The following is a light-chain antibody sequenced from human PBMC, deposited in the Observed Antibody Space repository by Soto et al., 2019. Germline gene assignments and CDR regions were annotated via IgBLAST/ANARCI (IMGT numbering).Light chain of an antibody. Sequence: EIVMTQSPATLSVSPGERATLSCRASQSISSKLGWYQQRPGQAPRLLIYGASTRATGIPARFSGSGSGTEFPLTISSLQSEDSAVYYCQQYNSWTTITFGQGTRLEI. CDR1: QSISSK. J-gene: IGKJ5*01. CDR3: QQYNSWTTIT. CDR2: GAS. V-gene: IGKV3-15*01.